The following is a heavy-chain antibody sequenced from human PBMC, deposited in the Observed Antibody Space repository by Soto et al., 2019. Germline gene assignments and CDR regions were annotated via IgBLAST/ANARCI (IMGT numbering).Heavy chain of an antibody. D-gene: IGHD3-22*01. J-gene: IGHJ4*02. Sequence: SETLSLTCTVSGGSISSYYWSWIRQPPGKGLEWIGYIYYSGSTNYNPSLKSRVTISVDTSKYQFSLKLSSVTAADTAVYYCARVGYYYDSSGYWGEFDYWGQGTLVTVSS. CDR2: IYYSGST. CDR1: GGSISSYY. CDR3: ARVGYYYDSSGYWGEFDY. V-gene: IGHV4-59*01.